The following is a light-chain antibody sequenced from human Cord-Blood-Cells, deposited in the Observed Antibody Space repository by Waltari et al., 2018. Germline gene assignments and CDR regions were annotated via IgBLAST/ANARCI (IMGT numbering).Light chain of an antibody. CDR2: EGS. CDR3: CSYAGSSTVV. Sequence: QSALTQPASVSGSPRQSITISCTGTSSDVGSYNLVSWYQQHPGKAPKLMIYEGSKRPSGFSNRFSGSKSGNTASLTISGLQAEDEADYYCCSYAGSSTVVFGGGTKLTVL. V-gene: IGLV2-23*01. J-gene: IGLJ2*01. CDR1: SSDVGSYNL.